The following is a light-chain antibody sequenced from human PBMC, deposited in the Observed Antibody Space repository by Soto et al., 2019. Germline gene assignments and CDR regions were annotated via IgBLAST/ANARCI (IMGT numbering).Light chain of an antibody. CDR1: SSDVGGYNY. V-gene: IGLV2-8*01. J-gene: IGLJ2*01. Sequence: QSVLTQPPSASGSPGQSVTISCTGTSSDVGGYNYVSWYQQHPGKAPELMIYEVSKRPSGVPDRFSGSKSGNTASLTVSGLQAEDEADYYCSSYVASNNLVFGGGTKVTVL. CDR3: SSYVASNNLV. CDR2: EVS.